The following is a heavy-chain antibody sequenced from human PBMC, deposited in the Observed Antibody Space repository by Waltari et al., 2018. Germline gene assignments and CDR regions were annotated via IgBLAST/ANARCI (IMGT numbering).Heavy chain of an antibody. CDR3: ARAGPVYSSSWYPIDY. CDR2: IIPILGIA. V-gene: IGHV1-69*02. Sequence: QVQLVQSGAEVKKPGSSVKVSCKASGGTFSSYTISWVRQAPGQGLEWMGRIIPILGIANYAQKCQGRVTITAYKSTSTAYMELSSLRSEDTAVYYCARAGPVYSSSWYPIDYWGQGTLVTVSS. J-gene: IGHJ4*02. CDR1: GGTFSSYT. D-gene: IGHD6-13*01.